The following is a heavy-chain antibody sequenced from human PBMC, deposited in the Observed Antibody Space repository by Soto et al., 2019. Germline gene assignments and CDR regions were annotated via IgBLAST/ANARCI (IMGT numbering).Heavy chain of an antibody. CDR3: ARSPNLTGYYTNWFDP. V-gene: IGHV4-59*01. Sequence: SETLSLTCTVSGGSISSYYWSWIRQPPGKGLEWIGYIYYSGSTNYNPSLKSRVTISVDTSKNQFSLKLSSVTAADTAVYYCARSPNLTGYYTNWFDPWGQGTLVTVSS. CDR1: GGSISSYY. D-gene: IGHD3-9*01. J-gene: IGHJ5*02. CDR2: IYYSGST.